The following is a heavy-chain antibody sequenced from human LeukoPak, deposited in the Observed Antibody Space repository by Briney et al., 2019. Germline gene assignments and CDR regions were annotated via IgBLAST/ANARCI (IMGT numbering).Heavy chain of an antibody. CDR2: FYREDDAP. CDR3: ATLDFYYDSSGRPLPPD. Sequence: GASVSVSCKVSGYTLTELSVHWVRQAPGKGLEWRGGFYREDDAPIYAQRFQGRVTITGDTSTDTAYMELSSLRSEDTAVYYCATLDFYYDSSGRPLPPDWGQGTLVTVSS. V-gene: IGHV1-24*01. D-gene: IGHD3-22*01. CDR1: GYTLTELS. J-gene: IGHJ4*02.